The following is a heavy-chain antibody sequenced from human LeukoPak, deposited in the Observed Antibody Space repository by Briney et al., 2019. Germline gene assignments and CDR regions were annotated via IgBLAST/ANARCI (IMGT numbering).Heavy chain of an antibody. CDR3: AKTHGPYCSGGTCLDYYYYMDV. Sequence: GGSLRLSCAASGFTFSSDAMSWVRQAPGKGLEGVSVLYSGGSTYYGASAKGRFTLSREDSKDPMYLEMNRLGVEDTAIYYCAKTHGPYCSGGTCLDYYYYMDVWGKGTTVTVSS. CDR2: LYSGGST. D-gene: IGHD2-15*01. CDR1: GFTFSSDA. J-gene: IGHJ6*03. V-gene: IGHV3-66*02.